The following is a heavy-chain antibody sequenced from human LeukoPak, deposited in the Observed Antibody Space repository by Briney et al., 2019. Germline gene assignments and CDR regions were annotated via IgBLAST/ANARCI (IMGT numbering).Heavy chain of an antibody. CDR2: INPDSGGT. CDR1: GYTFTGYY. D-gene: IGHD2-8*01. Sequence: ASVKVSCKASGYTFTGYYVQWVRQAPGQGLEWMGWINPDSGGTNYAQKFQGRVTMTRDASISTAYMELSRLTSDDTAVYYCAKDRGPEWWGGFDYWGQGTLVTVSS. J-gene: IGHJ4*02. V-gene: IGHV1-2*02. CDR3: AKDRGPEWWGGFDY.